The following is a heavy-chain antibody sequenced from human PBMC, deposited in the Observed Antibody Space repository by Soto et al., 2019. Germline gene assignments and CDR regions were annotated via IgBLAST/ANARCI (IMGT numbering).Heavy chain of an antibody. CDR1: GFTFRSYA. V-gene: IGHV3-23*01. D-gene: IGHD6-13*01. J-gene: IGHJ4*02. CDR2: ISGSGDRT. CDR3: AKSSWSSHSNFFDS. Sequence: PGGSLRLSCAASGFTFRSYAMSWVRQARGKGLEWVSAISGSGDRTDYADSVKGRFTISRDNSKNTLYLQMNSLRAEDTAVYYCAKSSWSSHSNFFDSWGQGTLVTVSS.